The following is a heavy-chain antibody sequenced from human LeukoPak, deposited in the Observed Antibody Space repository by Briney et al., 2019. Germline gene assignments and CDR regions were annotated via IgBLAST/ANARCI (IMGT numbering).Heavy chain of an antibody. J-gene: IGHJ4*02. CDR3: ARDSVGYCSGGSCYFDY. CDR2: ISYDGSNK. Sequence: GRSLRLSCAASGFTFSSYAMHWVRQAPGKGLEWVAVISYDGSNKYYADSVKGRFTISRDNAKNSLYLRMNSLRAEDTAMYYCARDSVGYCSGGSCYFDYWGQGTLVTVSS. V-gene: IGHV3-30-3*01. D-gene: IGHD2-15*01. CDR1: GFTFSSYA.